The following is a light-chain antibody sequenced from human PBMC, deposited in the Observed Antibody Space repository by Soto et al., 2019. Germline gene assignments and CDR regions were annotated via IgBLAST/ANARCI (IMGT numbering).Light chain of an antibody. V-gene: IGKV3-15*01. CDR3: QQYNNWPRAT. Sequence: EIVMTQSPATLSVSPGERATLSCRASQSISSNLAWYQQKPGQAPRLLMFRTSSRATGFPARFSGSGSGTEFNLTISTLQSDDFGVYYCQQYNNWPRATVGGGTKVDSK. J-gene: IGKJ4*01. CDR2: RTS. CDR1: QSISSN.